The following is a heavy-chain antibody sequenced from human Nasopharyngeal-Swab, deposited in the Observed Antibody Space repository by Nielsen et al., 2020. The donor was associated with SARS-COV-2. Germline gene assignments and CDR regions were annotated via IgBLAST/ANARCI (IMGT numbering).Heavy chain of an antibody. CDR3: ARAEQSRTNFDY. Sequence: ASVKVSCKASGYIFTGYYMHWVRQAPGQGLEWMGRINPNGGATNYAQKFQDRVTMTRDTSINTAYMELSSLRSDDTAVYYCARAEQSRTNFDYWGREVLVTVSS. V-gene: IGHV1-2*06. D-gene: IGHD1/OR15-1a*01. CDR2: INPNGGAT. CDR1: GYIFTGYY. J-gene: IGHJ4*02.